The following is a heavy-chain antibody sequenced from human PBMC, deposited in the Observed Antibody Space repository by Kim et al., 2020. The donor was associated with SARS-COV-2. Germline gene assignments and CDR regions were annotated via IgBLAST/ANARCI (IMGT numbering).Heavy chain of an antibody. CDR2: IYSGGST. V-gene: IGHV3-53*01. CDR1: GFTVSSNY. CDR3: ARESRFGSVSWYYYGMDV. D-gene: IGHD1-26*01. J-gene: IGHJ6*02. Sequence: GGSLRLSCAASGFTVSSNYMSWVRQAPGKGLEWVSVIYSGGSTYYADSVKGRFTISRDNSKNTLYLQMNSLRAEDTAVYYCARESRFGSVSWYYYGMDVWGQGTTVTVSS.